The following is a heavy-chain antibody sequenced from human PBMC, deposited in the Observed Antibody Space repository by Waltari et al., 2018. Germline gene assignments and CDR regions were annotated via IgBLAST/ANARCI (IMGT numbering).Heavy chain of an antibody. CDR3: ASLYSSIAARPFDY. CDR1: GYSISSGYY. J-gene: IGHJ4*02. V-gene: IGHV4-38-2*01. CDR2: IYHSGVT. Sequence: QVQLQESGPGLVKPSETLSLTCAVSGYSISSGYYWGWIRQPPGKGLEWIGSIYHSGVTYYNPSLKSRVTIAVDTSKNQFALKLSSVTAADTAVYYCASLYSSIAARPFDYWGQGTLVTVSS. D-gene: IGHD6-6*01.